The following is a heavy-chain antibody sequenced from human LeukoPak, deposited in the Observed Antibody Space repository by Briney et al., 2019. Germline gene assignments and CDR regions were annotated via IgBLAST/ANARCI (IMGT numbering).Heavy chain of an antibody. V-gene: IGHV4-34*01. D-gene: IGHD2-15*01. J-gene: IGHJ5*02. CDR2: INHSGST. CDR1: GGSFSGYY. Sequence: SETLSLTCAVYGGSFSGYYWSWIRQPPGKGLEWIGEINHSGSTNYNPSLKSRVTISVETSKNQFFLKLSSVTAADTAVYYCARTRIRFDPWSQGTLVTVSS. CDR3: ARTRIRFDP.